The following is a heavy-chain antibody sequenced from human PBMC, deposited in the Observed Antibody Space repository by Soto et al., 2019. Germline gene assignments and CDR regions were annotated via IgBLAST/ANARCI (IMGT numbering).Heavy chain of an antibody. Sequence: QVHLVQSGVEVKTPGASVKVSCQASGYTFFTYDISWVRQAPGQGLEWMGWISTYSGDTKYAQKFQGRVTMTTDTSPTTAYLELRSVRSDDTAVYYCARHHGTTAPENWFDPWGQGPLVTVSS. V-gene: IGHV1-18*01. CDR2: ISTYSGDT. CDR3: ARHHGTTAPENWFDP. D-gene: IGHD4-17*01. J-gene: IGHJ5*02. CDR1: GYTFFTYD.